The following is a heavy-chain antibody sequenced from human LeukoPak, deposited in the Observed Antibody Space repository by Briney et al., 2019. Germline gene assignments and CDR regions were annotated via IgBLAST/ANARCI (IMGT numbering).Heavy chain of an antibody. V-gene: IGHV3-21*01. CDR1: GFTFSSYS. J-gene: IGHJ4*02. CDR3: ARDSRVDSSGYYYF. CDR2: ISSSSSYI. Sequence: PGGSLRLSCAASGFTFSSYSMNWVRQAPGKGLEWVSSISSSSSYIYYADSVKGRFTISRDNAKNSLYLQMNSLRAEDTAVYYCARDSRVDSSGYYYFWGQGTLVTVSS. D-gene: IGHD3-22*01.